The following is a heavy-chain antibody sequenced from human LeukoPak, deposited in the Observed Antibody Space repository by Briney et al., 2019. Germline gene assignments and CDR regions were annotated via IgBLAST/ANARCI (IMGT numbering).Heavy chain of an antibody. V-gene: IGHV1-18*01. J-gene: IGHJ4*02. D-gene: IGHD6-13*01. CDR1: GYNFYKFG. CDR2: INTYNGNT. Sequence: AASVKVSCKPSGYNFYKFGIAWVRHAPGQGLEWMGWINTYNGNTKYAHQIQGRVTMTTDTSTSTVYMELRSLRSDDTAVYFCARDTPQHLKRYDYWGQGTQVTVSS. CDR3: ARDTPQHLKRYDY.